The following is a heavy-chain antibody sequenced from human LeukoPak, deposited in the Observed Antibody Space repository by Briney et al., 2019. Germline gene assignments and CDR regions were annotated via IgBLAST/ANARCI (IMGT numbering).Heavy chain of an antibody. CDR2: INHSGST. V-gene: IGHV4-34*01. D-gene: IGHD2-15*01. Sequence: PSETLSLTCAVYGGSFSGYYWSWIRQPPGKGLEWIGEINHSGSTNYNPSLKSRVTISVDTSKNQFSLKLSSVTAADTAVYYCARGRVDCSGGSCLDYYYYYGMDVWGQGTTVTVSS. CDR3: ARGRVDCSGGSCLDYYYYYGMDV. J-gene: IGHJ6*02. CDR1: GGSFSGYY.